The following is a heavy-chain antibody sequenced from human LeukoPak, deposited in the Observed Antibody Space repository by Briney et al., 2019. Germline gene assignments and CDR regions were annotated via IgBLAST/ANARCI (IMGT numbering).Heavy chain of an antibody. Sequence: GGSLRLSCAASGFTFDNYGMHWVRQAPGKGLEWVSGITWKSNIVGYADSVQGRFTISRDNAKNSLFLQMNSLRAEDTALYYCAGVVHASGSGSYFDYWGQGTLVTVSS. CDR3: AGVVHASGSGSYFDY. D-gene: IGHD3-10*01. CDR1: GFTFDNYG. CDR2: ITWKSNIV. V-gene: IGHV3-9*01. J-gene: IGHJ4*02.